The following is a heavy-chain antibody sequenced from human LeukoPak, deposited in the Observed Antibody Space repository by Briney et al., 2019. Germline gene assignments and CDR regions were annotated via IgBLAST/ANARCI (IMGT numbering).Heavy chain of an antibody. Sequence: SETLSLTCTVSGGSISSYYWSWIRQPPGKGLEWIAYISDIGSINYNPSLKSRVTISVDTSKNQFSLKLSSVTAADTAVYYCARGGFTGYCSGGSCLRYYYYGMDVWGQGTTVTVSS. D-gene: IGHD2-15*01. CDR1: GGSISSYY. J-gene: IGHJ6*02. CDR3: ARGGFTGYCSGGSCLRYYYYGMDV. CDR2: ISDIGSI. V-gene: IGHV4-59*12.